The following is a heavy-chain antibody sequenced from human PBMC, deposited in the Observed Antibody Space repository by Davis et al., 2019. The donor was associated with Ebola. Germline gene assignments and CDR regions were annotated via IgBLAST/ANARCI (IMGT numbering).Heavy chain of an antibody. D-gene: IGHD3-10*01. CDR3: ARGITIVQGVTLNYFDY. J-gene: IGHJ4*02. CDR1: GFTFDDYG. CDR2: INWNGGST. V-gene: IGHV3-20*01. Sequence: PGGSLRLSCAASGFTFDDYGMSWVRQAPGKGLEWVSGINWNGGSTGYADSVKGRFTISRDNAKNSLYLQMNSLRAEDTALYHCARGITIVQGVTLNYFDYWGQGTLVTVSS.